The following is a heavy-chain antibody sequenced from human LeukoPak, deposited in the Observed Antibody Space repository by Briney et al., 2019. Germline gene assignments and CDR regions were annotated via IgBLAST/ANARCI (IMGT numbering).Heavy chain of an antibody. V-gene: IGHV4-39*07. CDR3: ASLSYDILTGYSYYFDY. J-gene: IGHJ4*02. Sequence: SETLSLTCTVSGGSISSSSYYWGWIRQPPGKGLEWIGSIYYSGSTYYNPSLKSRVTISVDTSKNQFSLKLSSVTAADTAVYYCASLSYDILTGYSYYFDYWGQGTLVTVSS. CDR1: GGSISSSSYY. CDR2: IYYSGST. D-gene: IGHD3-9*01.